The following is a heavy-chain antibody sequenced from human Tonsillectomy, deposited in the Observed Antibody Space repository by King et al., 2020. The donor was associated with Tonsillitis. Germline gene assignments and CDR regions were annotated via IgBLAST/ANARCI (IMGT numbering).Heavy chain of an antibody. CDR2: ISGSGGST. V-gene: IGHV3-23*04. D-gene: IGHD4-23*01. CDR3: AKVGGSGYGGPGALGYYYYMDV. Sequence: VQLVESGGGLVQPGGSLRLSCAASGFTFSSYAMSWVRQAPGKGLEWVSAISGSGGSTYYADSVKGRFTISRDNSKNTLYLQMNSLRAEDTAVYYCAKVGGSGYGGPGALGYYYYMDVWGKGTTVTVSS. CDR1: GFTFSSYA. J-gene: IGHJ6*03.